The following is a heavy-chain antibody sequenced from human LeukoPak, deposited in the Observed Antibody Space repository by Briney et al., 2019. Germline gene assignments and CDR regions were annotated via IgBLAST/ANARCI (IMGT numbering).Heavy chain of an antibody. J-gene: IGHJ4*02. D-gene: IGHD3-22*01. Sequence: AGGSLRLSCAASGFTVCINYMSWVRQAPGKGLEWVSVIYSGGSTYYADSVKGRFTISRDNSKNTLYLQMNSLRAEDTAVYYCARDSDYYDSRGSLGAYWGQGTLVTVSS. CDR2: IYSGGST. CDR3: ARDSDYYDSRGSLGAY. V-gene: IGHV3-53*01. CDR1: GFTVCINY.